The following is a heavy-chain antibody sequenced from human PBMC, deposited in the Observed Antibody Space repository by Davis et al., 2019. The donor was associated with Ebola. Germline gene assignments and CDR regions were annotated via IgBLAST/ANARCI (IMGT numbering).Heavy chain of an antibody. CDR3: AADDPVLRFLEGGHYYGMDV. CDR2: IVIGSGNT. D-gene: IGHD3-3*01. J-gene: IGHJ6*02. V-gene: IGHV1-58*01. Sequence: SVKVSCKASGFTFTSPAVQWVRQARGQRLEWTGWIVIGSGNTNYAQKFQERVTITRDMSTSTAYMELSSLRSEDTAVYYCAADDPVLRFLEGGHYYGMDVWGQGTTVTVSS. CDR1: GFTFTSPA.